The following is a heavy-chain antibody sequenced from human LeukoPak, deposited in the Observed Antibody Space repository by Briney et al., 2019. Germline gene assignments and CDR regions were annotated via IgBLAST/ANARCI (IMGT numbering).Heavy chain of an antibody. J-gene: IGHJ6*03. D-gene: IGHD6-13*01. CDR1: GFTFSSYA. V-gene: IGHV3-30*02. Sequence: PGGSLRLSCAASGFTFSSYAMSWVRQAPGKGLEWVAFIRYDGSNKYYADSVKGRFTISRDNSKNTLYLQMNSLRAEDTAVYYCAKDGARQLGYYYMDVWGKGTTVTVSS. CDR3: AKDGARQLGYYYMDV. CDR2: IRYDGSNK.